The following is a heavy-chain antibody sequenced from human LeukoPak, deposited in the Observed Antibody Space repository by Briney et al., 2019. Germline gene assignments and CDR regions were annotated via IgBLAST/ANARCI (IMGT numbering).Heavy chain of an antibody. D-gene: IGHD5-12*01. V-gene: IGHV1-46*01. CDR2: INPSGGST. Sequence: GASVKVSCKASGYTFTSYYMHWVRQAPGQGLEWMGIINPSGGSTSYAQKFQGRVSMTADTSTSTAYMELRSLTSDDTAVYYCARSGRGTYYYFDLWGQGTLVTVSS. CDR1: GYTFTSYY. J-gene: IGHJ4*02. CDR3: ARSGRGTYYYFDL.